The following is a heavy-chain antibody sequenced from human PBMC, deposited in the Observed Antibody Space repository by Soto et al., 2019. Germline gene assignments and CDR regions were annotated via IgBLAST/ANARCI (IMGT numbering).Heavy chain of an antibody. CDR2: ISGSGGST. V-gene: IGHV3-23*01. D-gene: IGHD3-9*01. CDR3: AKSSSRYYDMLTGYRRDY. J-gene: IGHJ4*02. CDR1: GFTFSSYA. Sequence: GGSLRLSCAASGFTFSSYAMSWVRQAPGKGLEWVSAISGSGGSTYYADSAKGRFTISRDNSKNTLYLQMNSLRAEDTAVYYCAKSSSRYYDMLTGYRRDYWGQGTLVTVSS.